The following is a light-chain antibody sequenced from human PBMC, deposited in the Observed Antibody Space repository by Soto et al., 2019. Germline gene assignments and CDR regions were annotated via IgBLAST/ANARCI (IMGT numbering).Light chain of an antibody. V-gene: IGKV3-15*01. CDR2: GTS. J-gene: IGKJ1*01. Sequence: EIVLTQSPGTLSLSPGERATLSCRASQSVSNNYLAWYQQKPGQGPSLLIYGTSTRAGGVPARFSGGGSGTEFTLTITSLQSEDFAVYYCQQYNNWLTWTFGQGTKV. CDR1: QSVSNN. CDR3: QQYNNWLTWT.